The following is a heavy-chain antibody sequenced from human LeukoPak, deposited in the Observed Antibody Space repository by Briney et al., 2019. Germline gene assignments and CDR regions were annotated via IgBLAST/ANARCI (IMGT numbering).Heavy chain of an antibody. J-gene: IGHJ5*02. CDR1: GFTFDDYG. V-gene: IGHV3-20*04. CDR3: ARSGDLEWLSPNWFDP. CDR2: INWNGGST. D-gene: IGHD3-3*01. Sequence: GGSLRLSCAASGFTFDDYGMSWVRQAPGKGLEWVSGINWNGGSTGYADSVKGRFTISRDNAKNSLYLQMNSLRAEDTALYYCARSGDLEWLSPNWFDPWGQGTLVTVSS.